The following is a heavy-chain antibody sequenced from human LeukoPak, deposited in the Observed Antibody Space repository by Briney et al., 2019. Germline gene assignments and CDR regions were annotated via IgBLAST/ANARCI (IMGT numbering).Heavy chain of an antibody. D-gene: IGHD6-13*01. J-gene: IGHJ6*03. V-gene: IGHV1-2*02. Sequence: ASVKVSCKASGYTFASYYIHWVRQAPGQGLEWMGWINPNSGGTNYAQKFQGRVTMTRDTSISTAYMELSRLRSDDTAVYYCARRSRDYYYYYYMDVWGKGTTVTISS. CDR3: ARRSRDYYYYYYMDV. CDR2: INPNSGGT. CDR1: GYTFASYY.